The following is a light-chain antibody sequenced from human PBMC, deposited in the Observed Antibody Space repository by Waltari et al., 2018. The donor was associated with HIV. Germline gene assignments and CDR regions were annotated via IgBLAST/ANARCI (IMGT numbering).Light chain of an antibody. CDR1: QSISSF. V-gene: IGKV1-39*01. J-gene: IGKJ4*01. CDR2: GTS. Sequence: DIQMTQSPSSLSASVGARVTVTCRASQSISSFLNWYQQKPGKAPKLLIYGTSTLQSGVPSRFSGSGSGTDFTLTISSLQPEDFATYYCQQSYSAPLTFGGGTKVEIK. CDR3: QQSYSAPLT.